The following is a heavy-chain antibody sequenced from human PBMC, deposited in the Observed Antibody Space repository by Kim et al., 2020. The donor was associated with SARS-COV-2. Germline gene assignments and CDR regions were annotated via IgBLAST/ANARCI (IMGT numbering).Heavy chain of an antibody. CDR3: ARRAGSGSYYNDNWLDP. CDR1: GGSISSSSYY. Sequence: SETLSLTCTVSGGSISSSSYYWGWIRQPPGKGLEWIGSIYYSGSTYYNPSLKSRVTISVDTSKNQFSLKLSSVTAADTAVYYCARRAGSGSYYNDNWLDPWGQGTLVTVSS. D-gene: IGHD3-10*01. V-gene: IGHV4-39*01. CDR2: IYYSGST. J-gene: IGHJ5*02.